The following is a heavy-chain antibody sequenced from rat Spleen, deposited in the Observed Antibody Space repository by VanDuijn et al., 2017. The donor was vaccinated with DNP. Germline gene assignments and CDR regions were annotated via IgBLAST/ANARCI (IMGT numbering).Heavy chain of an antibody. V-gene: IGHV5-22*01. CDR3: ARWNSGHFDY. CDR2: IGSDGYAP. CDR1: GFTFSDYY. J-gene: IGHJ2*01. Sequence: EVQLVESGGGLVQPGKSLKLSCAASGFTFSDYYMAWVRQAPTKGLEWVAYIGSDGYAPYYGDSVKGRFTISRDNARNTLYLQMNSLRSEDMATYYCARWNSGHFDYWGQGVMVTVSS. D-gene: IGHD4-3*01.